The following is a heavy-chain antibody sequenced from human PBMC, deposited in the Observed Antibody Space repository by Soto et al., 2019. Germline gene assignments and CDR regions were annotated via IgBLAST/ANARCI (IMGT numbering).Heavy chain of an antibody. D-gene: IGHD3-9*01. CDR2: IYPGDSDT. V-gene: IGHV5-51*01. CDR3: ARFLYYDILTGYFPYYYYYGMDV. Sequence: GESLKISCKGSGYSFTSYWIGWVRQMPGKGLEWMGIIYPGDSDTRYSPSFQGQVTISADKSISTAYLQWSSLEASDTAMYYCARFLYYDILTGYFPYYYYYGMDVWGQGTTVTVSS. CDR1: GYSFTSYW. J-gene: IGHJ6*02.